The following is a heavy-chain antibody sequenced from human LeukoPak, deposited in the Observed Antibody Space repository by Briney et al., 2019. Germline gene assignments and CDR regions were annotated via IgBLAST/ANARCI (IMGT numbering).Heavy chain of an antibody. CDR1: GYTLTELS. V-gene: IGHV1-24*01. Sequence: ASVKVSCKVSGYTLTELSMHWVRQAPGKGLEWMGGFDPEDGETIYAQKFQGRVTMTEDTSTDTAYMELSSLRSEDTAVYYCARGSTTRHSISHLIDYWGQGTLVTVSS. D-gene: IGHD3-3*02. CDR3: ARGSTTRHSISHLIDY. CDR2: FDPEDGET. J-gene: IGHJ4*02.